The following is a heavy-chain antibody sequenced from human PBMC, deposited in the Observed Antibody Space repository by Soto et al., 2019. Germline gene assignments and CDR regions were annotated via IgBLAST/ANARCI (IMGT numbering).Heavy chain of an antibody. Sequence: GASVKVSFKASSYTFANLYIHWVRQAPGQRLEWMGMISPSGAGTTYAQSFQGRFTMTRDTSTNTVYMQLSSLTSEDTAVYYCARHFGVIRDYFYYYGMDIWGQGTSVTVSS. V-gene: IGHV1-46*01. CDR1: SYTFANLY. J-gene: IGHJ6*02. CDR3: ARHFGVIRDYFYYYGMDI. D-gene: IGHD3-3*01. CDR2: ISPSGAGT.